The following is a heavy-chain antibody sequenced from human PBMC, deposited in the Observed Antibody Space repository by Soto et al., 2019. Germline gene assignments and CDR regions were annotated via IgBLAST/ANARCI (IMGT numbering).Heavy chain of an antibody. CDR2: IIPIFGTA. V-gene: IGHV1-69*06. CDR1: GGTFSSYA. D-gene: IGHD6-13*01. J-gene: IGHJ6*02. Sequence: SVKVSCKASGGTFSSYAISWVRQAPGQGLEWMGGIIPIFGTANYAQKFQGRVTITADNSKNTLYLQMNSLRAEDTAVYYCAKEGGSSKYYYYYGMDVWGQGTTVTVSS. CDR3: AKEGGSSKYYYYYGMDV.